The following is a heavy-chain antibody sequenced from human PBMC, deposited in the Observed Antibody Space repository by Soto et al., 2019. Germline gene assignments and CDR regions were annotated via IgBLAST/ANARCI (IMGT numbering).Heavy chain of an antibody. J-gene: IGHJ4*02. D-gene: IGHD3-16*01. CDR2: IHHGGTT. CDR3: ARERSGGGEFDS. V-gene: IGHV4-30-2*01. CDR1: GGSISSGGYS. Sequence: QLQLQESGSGLVTPSQTLSLTCAVSGGSISSGGYSWNWIRQQPGKGLEWIAYIHHGGTTHYTPSLRSRVTISVDTSKNQFSLMLTSATAADTAVYYCARERSGGGEFDSWGQGTLVTVSS.